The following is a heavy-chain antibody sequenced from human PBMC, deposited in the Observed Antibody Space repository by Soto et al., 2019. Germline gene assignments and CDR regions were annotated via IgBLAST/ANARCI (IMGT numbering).Heavy chain of an antibody. CDR1: GFTFCIYS. V-gene: IGHV3-21*01. D-gene: IGHD6-6*01. Sequence: GGSLRLSSAASGFTFCIYSMNWVRQAQGKGLEWVSSISSSSSYIYYADSVKGRFTISRDNAKNSLYLQMNSLRAEDTAVYYCARARSIAARPRGWFDPWGQGTLVTVSS. CDR3: ARARSIAARPRGWFDP. J-gene: IGHJ5*02. CDR2: ISSSSSYI.